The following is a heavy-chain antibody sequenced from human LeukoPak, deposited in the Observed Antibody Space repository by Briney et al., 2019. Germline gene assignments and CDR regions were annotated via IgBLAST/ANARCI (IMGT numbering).Heavy chain of an antibody. CDR2: IYSGGST. V-gene: IGHV3-66*01. J-gene: IGHJ4*02. CDR3: ARGGYSYGPKSGGFFDY. D-gene: IGHD5-18*01. CDR1: GFTFSSYA. Sequence: GGSLRLSCAASGFTFSSYAMSWVRQAPGKGLEWVSVIYSGGSTYYADSVKGRFTISRDNSKNTLYLQMNSLRAEDTAVYYCARGGYSYGPKSGGFFDYWGQGTLVTVSS.